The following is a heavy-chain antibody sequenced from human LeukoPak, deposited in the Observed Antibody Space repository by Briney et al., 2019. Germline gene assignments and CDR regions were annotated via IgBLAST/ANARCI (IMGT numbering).Heavy chain of an antibody. J-gene: IGHJ4*02. CDR3: ARVVDEYYFDY. CDR2: INHSGST. V-gene: IGHV4-34*01. CDR1: GFTVSDNN. D-gene: IGHD2-21*01. Sequence: GSLRLSCAASGFTVSDNNMIWVRQAPGKGLEWIGEINHSGSTNYNPSLKSRVTISVDTSKNQFSLKLSSVTAADTAVYYCARVVDEYYFDYWGQGTLVTVSS.